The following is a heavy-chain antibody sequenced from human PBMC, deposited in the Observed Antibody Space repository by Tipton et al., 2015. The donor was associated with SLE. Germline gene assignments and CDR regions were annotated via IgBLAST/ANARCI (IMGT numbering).Heavy chain of an antibody. CDR1: GDSIRSTEYY. J-gene: IGHJ6*03. V-gene: IGHV4-39*02. Sequence: TLSLTCTVSGDSIRSTEYYWGWIRQPPGKGLEWLGSIYYSEKTYDNPSLKSRVTISVDTSKKQFSLNLSSVTAADTAVYYCARERAVAGDYSYMDVWGKGTTVTVSS. CDR2: IYYSEKT. D-gene: IGHD6-19*01. CDR3: ARERAVAGDYSYMDV.